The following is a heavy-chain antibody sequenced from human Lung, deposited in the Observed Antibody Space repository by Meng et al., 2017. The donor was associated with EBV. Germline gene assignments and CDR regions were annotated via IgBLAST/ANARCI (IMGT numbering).Heavy chain of an antibody. Sequence: QGQWVQSGAEVKKPGSSVKVSCKTSGGTFRSDAISWVRQGPGQGLEWMGGLIPMSGAPHYAQKFQDRVTITADESTSTHYMDLSGLRSEDTTVYYCASESGRGFTPDYWGQGTLVTVSS. CDR1: GGTFRSDA. V-gene: IGHV1-69*01. CDR2: LIPMSGAP. D-gene: IGHD3-10*01. J-gene: IGHJ4*02. CDR3: ASESGRGFTPDY.